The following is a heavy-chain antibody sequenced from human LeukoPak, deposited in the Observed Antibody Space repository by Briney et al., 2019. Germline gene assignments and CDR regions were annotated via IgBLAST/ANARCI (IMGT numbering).Heavy chain of an antibody. J-gene: IGHJ4*02. CDR3: ATAYYYDSSGYYFDY. V-gene: IGHV3-21*01. CDR2: ISSSSSYI. CDR1: GFTFSSYS. Sequence: GGSLRLSCAASGFTFSSYSMNWVRQAPGKGLEWVSSISSSSSYIYYADSVKGRFTISRDNANNSLYLQMNSLRAEDTAVYYCATAYYYDSSGYYFDYWGQGTLVTVSS. D-gene: IGHD3-22*01.